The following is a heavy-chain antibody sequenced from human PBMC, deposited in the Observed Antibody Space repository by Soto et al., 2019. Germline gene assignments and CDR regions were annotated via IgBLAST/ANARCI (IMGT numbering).Heavy chain of an antibody. V-gene: IGHV3-23*01. J-gene: IGHJ4*02. Sequence: GGSLSLSCAASGFTFSSYAMSWVRQAPGKGLEWVSAISGSGGSTYYADSVKGRFTISRDNSKNTLYLQMNSLRAEDTAVYYCAKFVPMITFGGAFDYWGQGTLVTVSS. CDR1: GFTFSSYA. CDR2: ISGSGGST. D-gene: IGHD3-16*01. CDR3: AKFVPMITFGGAFDY.